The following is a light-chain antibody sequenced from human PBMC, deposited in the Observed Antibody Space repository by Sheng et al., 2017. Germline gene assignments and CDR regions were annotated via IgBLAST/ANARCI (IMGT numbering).Light chain of an antibody. Sequence: EIVLTQSPDTLSLSPGDSATLSCRANQSVSSDFLAWYQQKPGQAPRLLIYGASTRATGTKDRFSGSGTGTDFTLTISGLEPEDFAVYYCEQYGRSPWTFGQGTKVDIK. J-gene: IGKJ1*01. V-gene: IGKV3-20*01. CDR2: GAS. CDR3: EQYGRSPWT. CDR1: QSVSSDF.